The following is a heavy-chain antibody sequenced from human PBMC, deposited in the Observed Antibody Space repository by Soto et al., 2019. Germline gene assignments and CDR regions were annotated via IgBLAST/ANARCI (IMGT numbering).Heavy chain of an antibody. CDR2: ISYDGSNK. CDR1: GFTFSSYG. V-gene: IGHV3-30*03. J-gene: IGHJ3*02. D-gene: IGHD1-26*01. CDR3: ARAKRYSGSYPDDFDI. Sequence: LRLSCAASGFTFSSYGMHWVRQAPGKGLEWVAVISYDGSNKYYADSVKGRFTISRDNSKNTLYLQMNSLRAEDTAVYYCARAKRYSGSYPDDFDIWGQGTMVTVSS.